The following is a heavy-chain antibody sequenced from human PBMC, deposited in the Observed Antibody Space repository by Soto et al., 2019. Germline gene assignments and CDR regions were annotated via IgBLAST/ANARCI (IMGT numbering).Heavy chain of an antibody. J-gene: IGHJ6*01. CDR3: ARDLGVETAIVVVPAAMNYYYYGMEV. CDR2: ISSSSSYI. Sequence: GGSLRLSCAASGFTFSSYSMNWVRQSPGKGLEWVSSISSSSSYIYYADSVKGRFTISRDNAKNSLYLQMNSLRAEDTAVYYCARDLGVETAIVVVPAAMNYYYYGMEVWGQGTTVSVSS. CDR1: GFTFSSYS. V-gene: IGHV3-21*01. D-gene: IGHD2-2*01.